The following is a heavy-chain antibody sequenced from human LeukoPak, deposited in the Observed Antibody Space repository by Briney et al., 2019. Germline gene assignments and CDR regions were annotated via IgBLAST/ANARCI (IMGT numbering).Heavy chain of an antibody. CDR2: IYYSGNT. D-gene: IGHD3-22*01. CDR1: GGSINTNY. CDR3: ARSHYYDSSGSQNNWFDP. V-gene: IGHV4-59*12. Sequence: SETLSLTCTVSGGSINTNYWSWIRQPPGKGLEWIGHIYYSGNTNSNSSLKSRVSISVDTSKNQFSLKLSSVTAADTAVYYCARSHYYDSSGSQNNWFDPWGQGTLVTVSS. J-gene: IGHJ5*02.